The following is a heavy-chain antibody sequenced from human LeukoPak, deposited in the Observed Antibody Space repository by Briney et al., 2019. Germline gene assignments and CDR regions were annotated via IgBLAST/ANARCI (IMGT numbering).Heavy chain of an antibody. CDR2: IYYSGST. CDR1: GGSISSGDYY. V-gene: IGHV4-30-4*01. Sequence: SEPVSLTCTVSGGSISSGDYYWRWICKPPGRGRERNGYIYYSGSTYYKPSLKSRVTISVDTSKNQFSLKRSSVTAADTAVYYCARVVDTAMVLDGWGQGTLVTVSS. CDR3: ARVVDTAMVLDG. D-gene: IGHD5-18*01. J-gene: IGHJ4*02.